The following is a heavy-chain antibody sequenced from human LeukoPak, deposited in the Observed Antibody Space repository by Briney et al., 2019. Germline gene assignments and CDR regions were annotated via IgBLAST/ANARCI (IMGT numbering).Heavy chain of an antibody. Sequence: GGSLRLSCAVSGFIASRNDMTWVRQAPGKGLEWVSLLYSDGKTFYADSVKGRFTISRDNSKNTLNLQMNSLRADDTAVYYCARAVAGLYFDYWGQGTLVTVSS. CDR1: GFIASRND. CDR2: LYSDGKT. CDR3: ARAVAGLYFDY. D-gene: IGHD6-19*01. J-gene: IGHJ4*02. V-gene: IGHV3-53*01.